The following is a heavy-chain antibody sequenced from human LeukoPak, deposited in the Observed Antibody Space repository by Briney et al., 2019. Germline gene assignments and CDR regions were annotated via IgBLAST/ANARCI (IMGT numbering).Heavy chain of an antibody. J-gene: IGHJ4*02. CDR2: ISGRGGST. CDR1: GFTFSSYA. V-gene: IGHV3-23*01. D-gene: IGHD5-24*01. Sequence: SGGSLRLSCAASGFTFSSYAMSWVRQAPGKGLEWVSAISGRGGSTYYADSVKGRFTISRDNSKNTLYLQMNSLRAEDTAVYYCAKAEVEMATISNFDYWGQGTLVTVSS. CDR3: AKAEVEMATISNFDY.